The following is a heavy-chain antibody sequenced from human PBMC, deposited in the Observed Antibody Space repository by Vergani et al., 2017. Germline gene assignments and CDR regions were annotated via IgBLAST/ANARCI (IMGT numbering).Heavy chain of an antibody. CDR2: ISYDGDTT. D-gene: IGHD1-1*01. J-gene: IGHJ4*02. CDR1: GFRFSDYG. CDR3: AKFPLNITTRDRGDF. V-gene: IGHV3-30*18. Sequence: HVQMVESGGGVVQPARSLRLSCAVSGFRFSDYGMHWVRLAPGRGLVWVALISYDGDTTYYEDSVKGRFTISKDNSKNTLFLQMHSLRVEDTAVYYCAKFPLNITTRDRGDFWGQGYLVTVSS.